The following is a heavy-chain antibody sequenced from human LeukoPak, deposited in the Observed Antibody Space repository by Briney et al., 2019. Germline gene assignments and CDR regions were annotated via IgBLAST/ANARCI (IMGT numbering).Heavy chain of an antibody. J-gene: IGHJ6*03. V-gene: IGHV1-69*06. CDR1: GGTFSSYA. Sequence: ASVKVSCKASGGTFSSYAISWVRQAPGQGLEWMGGIIPIFGTANYAQKFQGRVTITADKSTSQAYMELRSLRSEDTAVYYCARDFGVVITQYYYYHYMDVWGKGTTVTVSS. CDR3: ARDFGVVITQYYYYHYMDV. D-gene: IGHD3-3*01. CDR2: IIPIFGTA.